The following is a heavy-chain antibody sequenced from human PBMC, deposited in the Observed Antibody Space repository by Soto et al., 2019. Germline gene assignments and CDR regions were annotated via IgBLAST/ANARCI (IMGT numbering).Heavy chain of an antibody. CDR1: GFSFSSYP. V-gene: IGHV3-23*01. D-gene: IGHD3-3*01. CDR2: ISGAGVST. J-gene: IGHJ5*02. Sequence: PGGVLRLSCAASGFSFSSYPMSWVRQAPGKGLEWVAAISGAGVSTYYADSVRGRFTISRENSKNTLYLQMSSLRAEDTALYYSAKVYLTSFCLFRCDPWGHAPLASVS. CDR3: AKVYLTSFCLFRCDP.